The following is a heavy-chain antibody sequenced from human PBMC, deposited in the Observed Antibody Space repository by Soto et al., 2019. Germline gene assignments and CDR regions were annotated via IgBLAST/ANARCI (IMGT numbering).Heavy chain of an antibody. V-gene: IGHV1-18*01. CDR2: ISVYNGTT. Sequence: QVQLVQSGAEVKKPGASVKVSCKASGYTFTSYGISWVRQAPGQGLEWMGWISVYNGTTNYAQKLQGRVTMTTETSTSTAYMELMSLRSDDTAVYFCARTAIGDPNWFDPWGQGTLVTVSS. CDR1: GYTFTSYG. J-gene: IGHJ5*02. D-gene: IGHD4-17*01. CDR3: ARTAIGDPNWFDP.